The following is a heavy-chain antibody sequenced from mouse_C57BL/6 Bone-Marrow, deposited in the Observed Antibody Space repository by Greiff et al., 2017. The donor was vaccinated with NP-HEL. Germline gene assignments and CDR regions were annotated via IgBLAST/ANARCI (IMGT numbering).Heavy chain of an antibody. CDR1: GFTFSDYG. CDR3: AGEYFGV. J-gene: IGHJ1*03. Sequence: EVNVVESGGGLVKPGGSLKLSCAASGFTFSDYGMHWVRQSPEKGLEWVAYISSGSSTIYYADTVKGRFTISRDNAKNTQFLRMTSLRSEDTALYYCAGEYFGVWGTGTTVTVSS. CDR2: ISSGSSTI. V-gene: IGHV5-17*01.